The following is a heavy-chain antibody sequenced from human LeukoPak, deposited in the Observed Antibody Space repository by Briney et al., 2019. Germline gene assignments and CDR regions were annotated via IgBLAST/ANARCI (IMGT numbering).Heavy chain of an antibody. D-gene: IGHD5-18*01. CDR2: ISGSGGST. V-gene: IGHV3-23*01. CDR3: AYAVDTAMVPFDY. Sequence: GGSLRLSCAASGFTFSSYAMSWVRQAPGKGLEWVSAISGSGGSTYYADSVKGRFTISRDNSKNTLYLQMNGLRAEDTAVYYCAYAVDTAMVPFDYWGQGTLVTVSS. J-gene: IGHJ4*02. CDR1: GFTFSSYA.